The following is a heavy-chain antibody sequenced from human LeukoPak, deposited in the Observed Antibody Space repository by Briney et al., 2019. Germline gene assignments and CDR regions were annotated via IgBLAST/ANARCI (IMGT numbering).Heavy chain of an antibody. V-gene: IGHV3-21*01. Sequence: PGGSLRLSCAASGFTFSSYSMNWVRQAPGKGLEWVSSISSSSSYIYYADSVKGRFTISRDNAKNSLYLQMNSLRAEDTAVYYCARELHEDYGDYLGAFDIWGQGTMVTVSS. CDR3: ARELHEDYGDYLGAFDI. D-gene: IGHD4-17*01. J-gene: IGHJ3*02. CDR2: ISSSSSYI. CDR1: GFTFSSYS.